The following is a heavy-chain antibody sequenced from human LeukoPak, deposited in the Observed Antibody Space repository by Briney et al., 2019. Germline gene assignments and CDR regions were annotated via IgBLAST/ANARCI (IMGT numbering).Heavy chain of an antibody. D-gene: IGHD6-13*01. J-gene: IGHJ4*02. CDR3: ARDLKFVGIAAAGLFDY. CDR1: GYTFTSYG. CDR2: INPSGGST. V-gene: IGHV1-46*01. Sequence: ASVKVSCKASGYTFTSYGISWVRQAPGQGLEWMGIINPSGGSTSYAQKFQGRVTMTRDTSTSTVYMELSSLRSEDTAVYYCARDLKFVGIAAAGLFDYWGQGTLVTVSS.